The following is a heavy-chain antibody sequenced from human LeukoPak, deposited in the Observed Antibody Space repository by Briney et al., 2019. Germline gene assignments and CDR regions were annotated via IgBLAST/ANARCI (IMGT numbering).Heavy chain of an antibody. CDR3: AKGITPLAAAGTGAFDI. V-gene: IGHV3-9*03. D-gene: IGHD6-13*01. CDR1: GFTFSDYA. Sequence: GGSLRLSCAASGFTFSDYAMHWVRQGPGKGLEWVSGISWNSGSIGYADSVKGRFTISRDNAKNSLYLQMNSLRAEDMALYYCAKGITPLAAAGTGAFDIWGQGTMVTVSS. J-gene: IGHJ3*02. CDR2: ISWNSGSI.